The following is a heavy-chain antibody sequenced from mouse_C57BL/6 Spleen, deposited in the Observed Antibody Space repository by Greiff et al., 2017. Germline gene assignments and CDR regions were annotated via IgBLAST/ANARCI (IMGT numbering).Heavy chain of an antibody. J-gene: IGHJ2*01. CDR2: INPSTGGT. CDR3: ASSNSLFDD. V-gene: IGHV1-42*01. Sequence: VQLQQSGPELVKPGASVKISCKASGYSFTGYYMNWVKQSPEKSLEWIGEINPSTGGTTYNQKFKAKATLTVDKSSSTAYMQLKSLTSEDSAVYYCASSNSLFDDWGQGTTLTVSS. D-gene: IGHD4-1*01. CDR1: GYSFTGYY.